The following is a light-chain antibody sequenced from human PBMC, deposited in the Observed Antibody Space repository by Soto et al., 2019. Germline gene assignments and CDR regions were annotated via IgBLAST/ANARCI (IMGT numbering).Light chain of an antibody. J-gene: IGKJ1*01. CDR2: DAS. CDR1: QSVRTS. Sequence: EVVMTQSPATLSVSPGEGATLSCRASQSVRTSLAWYQQKSGQAPRLLISDASTRATGVSARFRGSGSGTEFTLTISSLQSEDFAVYYCQQYHFWPPRTFGPGTKVEIK. V-gene: IGKV3-15*01. CDR3: QQYHFWPPRT.